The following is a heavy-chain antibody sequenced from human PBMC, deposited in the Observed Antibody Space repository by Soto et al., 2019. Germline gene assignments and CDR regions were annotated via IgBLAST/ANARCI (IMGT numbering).Heavy chain of an antibody. CDR1: GGTFGNSA. D-gene: IGHD2-15*01. CDR2: IIPIFSTP. V-gene: IGHV1-69*05. J-gene: IGHJ6*02. CDR3: ARDKDRQQLGGNYSYGIDV. Sequence: QVQLVQSGAEVKKPGSSVTVSCKASGGTFGNSAISWVRQAPGQGLEWMGGIIPIFSTPDYAQKFQGRVTXTXDXXTTTAYMELTSLKSEDTAVYYCARDKDRQQLGGNYSYGIDVWGQGTTVTVSS.